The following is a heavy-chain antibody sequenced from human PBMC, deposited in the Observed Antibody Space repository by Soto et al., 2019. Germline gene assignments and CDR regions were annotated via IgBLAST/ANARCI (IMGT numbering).Heavy chain of an antibody. D-gene: IGHD4-4*01. J-gene: IGHJ6*01. Sequence: QMQLVESGGGVVQPGRSLRLSCVASAFTFNRYGMHWVRQAPGKGLEWVALISFDGSDKFYLDSVKGRFTLSRDNSKNTMFLQMNNLRSEDTALYYCAKDRTTGTQGLFYGLDVWGQGTTVTVSS. CDR3: AKDRTTGTQGLFYGLDV. V-gene: IGHV3-30*18. CDR2: ISFDGSDK. CDR1: AFTFNRYG.